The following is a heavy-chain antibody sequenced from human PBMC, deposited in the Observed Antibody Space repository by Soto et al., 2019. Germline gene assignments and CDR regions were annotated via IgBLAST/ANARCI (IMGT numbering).Heavy chain of an antibody. CDR1: GYPVTAYY. D-gene: IGHD3-3*01. CDR2: INPATGAA. CDR3: GRGGGVGVAGSAAFDM. Sequence: QLHLVQSGAVVKKPGASVTVSCSASGYPVTAYYMHWVRQAPGRGLEWMGGINPATGAAKYTQTCRGGVTMTREPPTGTVLRDLGGLTSGAPAVFYLGRGGGVGVAGSAAFDMWGQGTLVTVSS. J-gene: IGHJ3*02. V-gene: IGHV1-2*02.